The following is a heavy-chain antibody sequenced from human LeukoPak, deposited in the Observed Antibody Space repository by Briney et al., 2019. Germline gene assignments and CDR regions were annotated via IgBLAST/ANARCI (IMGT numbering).Heavy chain of an antibody. D-gene: IGHD1-26*01. CDR1: GYSIGSSNW. J-gene: IGHJ3*02. V-gene: IGHV4-28*01. Sequence: SETLSLTCAVSGYSIGSSNWWGWIRQPPGKGREWIGYIYYSGSTYYNPSLKSRDTMSVDTSKNQFSLKLSSVTAVDTAVYYCARNVGDSGSYAVAFDIWGQGTMVTVSS. CDR3: ARNVGDSGSYAVAFDI. CDR2: IYYSGST.